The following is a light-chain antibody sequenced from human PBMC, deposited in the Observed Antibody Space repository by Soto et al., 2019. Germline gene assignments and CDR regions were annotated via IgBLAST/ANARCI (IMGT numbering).Light chain of an antibody. CDR3: LQYNSYPPFS. CDR1: QGIGND. Sequence: DIQMTQSPSSLSASVGDRVTFTCRASQGIGNDLGWFQQKPGKAPKRLIYAASSLQSGVPSRFXGSGSGTEFTLTISSLEPEDFATYYCLQYNSYPPFSFGQGTKLEIK. V-gene: IGKV1-17*01. CDR2: AAS. J-gene: IGKJ2*03.